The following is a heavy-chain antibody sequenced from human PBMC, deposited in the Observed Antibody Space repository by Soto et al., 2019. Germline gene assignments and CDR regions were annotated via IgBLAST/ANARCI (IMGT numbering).Heavy chain of an antibody. D-gene: IGHD2-15*01. Sequence: SETLSLTCTVSGGSISSSSYYWGWIRQPPGKGLEWIGSIYYSGSTYYNPSLKSRVTISVDTSKNQFSLKLSSVTAADTAVYYCARQGDIVVVVAATARAFDIWGQGTMVT. J-gene: IGHJ3*02. V-gene: IGHV4-39*01. CDR1: GGSISSSSYY. CDR2: IYYSGST. CDR3: ARQGDIVVVVAATARAFDI.